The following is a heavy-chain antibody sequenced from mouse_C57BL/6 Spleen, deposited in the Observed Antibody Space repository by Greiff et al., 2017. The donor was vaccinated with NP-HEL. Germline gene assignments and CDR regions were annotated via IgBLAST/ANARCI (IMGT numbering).Heavy chain of an antibody. CDR2: IWSDGST. CDR1: GFSLTSYG. D-gene: IGHD3-2*02. V-gene: IGHV2-6-1*01. Sequence: VQLVESGPGLVAPSQSLSITCTVSGFSLTSYGVHWVRQPPGKGLEWLVVIWSDGSTTYNSALKSRLSISKDNSKSQVFLKMNSLQTDDTAMYYCARHYSSGYVEAMDYWGQGTSVTVSS. CDR3: ARHYSSGYVEAMDY. J-gene: IGHJ4*01.